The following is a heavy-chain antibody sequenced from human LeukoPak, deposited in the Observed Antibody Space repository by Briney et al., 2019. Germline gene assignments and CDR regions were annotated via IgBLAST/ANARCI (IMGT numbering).Heavy chain of an antibody. CDR1: GGSISSSSYY. CDR3: TGATLGYYYGMDV. J-gene: IGHJ6*02. CDR2: IYYSGST. D-gene: IGHD6-25*01. Sequence: SETLSLTCTVSGGSISSSSYYWGWIRQPPGKGLEWIGSIYYSGSTYYNPSLKSRVTISVDTSKNQFSLKLSSVTAADTAVYYCTGATLGYYYGMDVWGQGTTVTVSS. V-gene: IGHV4-39*03.